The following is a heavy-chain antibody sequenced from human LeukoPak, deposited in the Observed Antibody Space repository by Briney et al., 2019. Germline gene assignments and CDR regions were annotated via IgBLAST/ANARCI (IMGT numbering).Heavy chain of an antibody. Sequence: GGSLRLSCAASGFTFSSYAMSWVRQAPGKGLEWVSVISGSGGNTYYADSVKGRFTISRDNSKNTLYLRMNSLRAEDTAVYYCAKDGYYGDYSDFDYWGQGALVTVSS. CDR1: GFTFSSYA. D-gene: IGHD4-17*01. V-gene: IGHV3-23*01. J-gene: IGHJ4*02. CDR2: ISGSGGNT. CDR3: AKDGYYGDYSDFDY.